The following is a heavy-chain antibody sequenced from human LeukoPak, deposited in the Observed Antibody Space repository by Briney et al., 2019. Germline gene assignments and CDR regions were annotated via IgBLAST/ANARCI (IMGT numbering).Heavy chain of an antibody. V-gene: IGHV3-30*02. J-gene: IGHJ4*02. CDR3: SGSQGYQPDY. CDR2: ICCDGSNK. D-gene: IGHD2-2*01. Sequence: GGSLRLSCASSGFTLSCYVMHGLRQAPAKGLEGVAFICCDGSNKYYADSVNGGFTLSRQSPKKTLYLQINRLRADDTPVFFVSGSQGYQPDYWRQGTLVIVSS. CDR1: GFTLSCYV.